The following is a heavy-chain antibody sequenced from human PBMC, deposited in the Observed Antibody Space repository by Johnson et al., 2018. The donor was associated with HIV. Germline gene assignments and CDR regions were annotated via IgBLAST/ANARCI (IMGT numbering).Heavy chain of an antibody. V-gene: IGHV3-30-3*01. CDR1: GFTFSSYA. Sequence: QVQLVESGGGVVQPGRSLRLSCAASGFTFSSYAMHWVRQAPGKGLEWVAVISYDGSNKYYADSVKGRFPISRDNSKNTLYLQMNSVRAEDTAVYYCASPLEAAAGPMDAFDIWGQGTMVTVSS. CDR3: ASPLEAAAGPMDAFDI. D-gene: IGHD6-13*01. CDR2: ISYDGSNK. J-gene: IGHJ3*02.